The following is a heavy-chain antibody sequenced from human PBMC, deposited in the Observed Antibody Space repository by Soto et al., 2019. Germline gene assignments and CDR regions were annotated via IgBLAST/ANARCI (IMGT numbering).Heavy chain of an antibody. CDR1: GGTFSSYT. CDR2: IIPILGIA. Sequence: SVTVSCKASGGTFSSYTISWVRQAPGQGLEWMGRIIPILGIANYAQKFQGRVTITADNARSSIYLQMNGLSAEDTALYYCARDWGSWGQGTLVTVSS. J-gene: IGHJ5*02. D-gene: IGHD7-27*01. CDR3: ARDWGS. V-gene: IGHV1-69*04.